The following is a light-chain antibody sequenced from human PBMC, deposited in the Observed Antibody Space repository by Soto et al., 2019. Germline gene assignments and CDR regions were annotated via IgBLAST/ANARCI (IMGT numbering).Light chain of an antibody. CDR2: EVS. Sequence: QSVLTQPPSAFGSPGQSVTISCIGTSSDVGGYNYVSWYQQHPGKAPKLMIYEVSKRPSGVPDRFSGSKSGNTASLTVSGLQAEDEADYYCSSYAASNNLGVFGGGTKLTVL. CDR3: SSYAASNNLGV. J-gene: IGLJ2*01. CDR1: SSDVGGYNY. V-gene: IGLV2-8*01.